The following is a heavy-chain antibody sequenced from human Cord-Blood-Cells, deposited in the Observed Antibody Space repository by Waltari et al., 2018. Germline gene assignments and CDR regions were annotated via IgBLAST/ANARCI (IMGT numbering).Heavy chain of an antibody. CDR1: GGSISSSSYY. Sequence: QLQLQESGPGLVKPSETLSLTCTVSGGSISSSSYYWGWIRQPPGKGLEWIGSIYYSGSTYYNPSLKSRVTICVDTSKNQFSLKRSSVTAADTAVYYCARQSSYVDYWGQGTLVTVSS. V-gene: IGHV4-39*01. CDR2: IYYSGST. J-gene: IGHJ4*02. CDR3: ARQSSYVDY.